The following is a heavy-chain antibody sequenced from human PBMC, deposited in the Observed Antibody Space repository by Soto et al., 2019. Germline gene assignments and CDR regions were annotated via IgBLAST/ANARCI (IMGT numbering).Heavy chain of an antibody. CDR1: GYTFTGYY. CDR3: ARDSASTAMGSYYYYYYGMDV. CDR2: INPNSGGT. D-gene: IGHD5-18*01. V-gene: IGHV1-2*02. Sequence: ASVKVSCKASGYTFTGYYMHWVRQAPGQGLELMGWINPNSGGTNYAQKFQGRVTMTRDTSISTAYMELSRLRSDDTAVYYCARDSASTAMGSYYYYYYGMDVWGQGTTVTVYS. J-gene: IGHJ6*02.